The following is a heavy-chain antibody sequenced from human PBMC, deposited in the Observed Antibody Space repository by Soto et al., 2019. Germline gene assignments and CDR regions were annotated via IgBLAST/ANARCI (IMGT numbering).Heavy chain of an antibody. CDR3: ARDHMITFGGVIVGFDY. J-gene: IGHJ4*02. CDR1: GFTFSSYG. D-gene: IGHD3-16*02. Sequence: QVQLVESGGGVVQPGRSLRLSCAASGFTFSSYGMHWVRQAPGKGLEWVAVIWYDGSNKYYADSVKGRFTISRDNSKNTLYLQMNSLRAEDTAVYYCARDHMITFGGVIVGFDYWGQGTLVTVSS. V-gene: IGHV3-33*01. CDR2: IWYDGSNK.